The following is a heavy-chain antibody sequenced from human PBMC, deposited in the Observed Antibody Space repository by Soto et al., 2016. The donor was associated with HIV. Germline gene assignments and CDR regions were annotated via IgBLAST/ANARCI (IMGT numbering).Heavy chain of an antibody. J-gene: IGHJ4*02. V-gene: IGHV3-15*01. D-gene: IGHD5-12*01. CDR2: IKSNTDGGTT. CDR3: TTVVAWSLFDY. Sequence: EVQLVESGGGLVKPGGSLRLSCAASGFSFSNAWMSWVRQAPGKGLEWVGRIKSNTDGGTTDYAAPVKGRFTISRDDSKNXLYVQMNSLKTEDTGVYYCTTVVAWSLFDYWGQGTLVTVSS. CDR1: GFSFSNAW.